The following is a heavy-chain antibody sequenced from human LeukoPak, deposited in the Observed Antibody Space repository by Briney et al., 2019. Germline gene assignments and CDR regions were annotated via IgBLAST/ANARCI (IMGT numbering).Heavy chain of an antibody. D-gene: IGHD4-17*01. CDR2: ISASGSGT. Sequence: GGSLRLSCAGSGFSFSSYVMSWVRQAPGGGLEWVSTISASGSGTYYADSVKGRFTISRDNSKNTLYLHMNSLRAEDTAVYYCAKDHKSTATATYADYWGQGTLVTVSS. CDR3: AKDHKSTATATYADY. J-gene: IGHJ4*02. V-gene: IGHV3-23*01. CDR1: GFSFSSYV.